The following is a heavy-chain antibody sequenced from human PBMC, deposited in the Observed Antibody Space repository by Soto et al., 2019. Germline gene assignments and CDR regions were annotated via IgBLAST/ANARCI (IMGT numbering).Heavy chain of an antibody. CDR1: GGTFSSYA. V-gene: IGHV1-69*06. Sequence: RASVKVSCKASGGTFSSYAISWVRQAPGQGLEWMGGIIPIFGTANYAQKFQGRVTITADKSTSTAYMELSSLRSEDTAVYYCARDRGIVVVRNYYYYGMDVWGQGTTVTVSS. CDR2: IIPIFGTA. J-gene: IGHJ6*02. D-gene: IGHD3-22*01. CDR3: ARDRGIVVVRNYYYYGMDV.